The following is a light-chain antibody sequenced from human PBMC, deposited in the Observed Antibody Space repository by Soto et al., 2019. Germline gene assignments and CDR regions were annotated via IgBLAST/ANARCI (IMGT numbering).Light chain of an antibody. CDR2: DVS. Sequence: QSVLTQPASVSGSPGQSITISCTGTSSDVGGYNYVSWYQQHPGKAPKLMIYDVSNRPSGVSNRLSGSKSGNTASLTISGLQAEDEADYYCSSYTSSSTLYVFGTGTKVTDL. CDR1: SSDVGGYNY. CDR3: SSYTSSSTLYV. J-gene: IGLJ1*01. V-gene: IGLV2-14*01.